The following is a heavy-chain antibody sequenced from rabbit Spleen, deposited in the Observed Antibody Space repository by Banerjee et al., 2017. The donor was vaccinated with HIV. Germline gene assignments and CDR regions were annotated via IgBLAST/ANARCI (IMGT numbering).Heavy chain of an antibody. Sequence: QSLEESGGGLVQPEGSLTLTCTASGFSFSSRYYMCWVRQAPGKGLEWIGCIGSGATGNTYSATWAKGRFTISKTSSTTVTLQMTSLTVADTATYFCARDTSSSFSSYGMDLWGPGTLVTVS. J-gene: IGHJ6*01. CDR2: IGSGATGNT. CDR3: ARDTSSSFSSYGMDL. D-gene: IGHD1-1*01. V-gene: IGHV1S40*01. CDR1: GFSFSSRYY.